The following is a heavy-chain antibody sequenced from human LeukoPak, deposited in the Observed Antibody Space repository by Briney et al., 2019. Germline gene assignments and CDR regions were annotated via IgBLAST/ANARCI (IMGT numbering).Heavy chain of an antibody. CDR3: ARGGSSSWTLY. CDR1: GYTFATYA. V-gene: IGHV7-4-1*02. J-gene: IGHJ4*02. D-gene: IGHD6-13*01. Sequence: ASVKVSCKASGYTFATYAMNWVRQAPGQGLEWMGWINTNTGNPTYAQGFTGRFVFSLDTSVSTAYLQISSLKAEDTAVYYCARGGSSSWTLYWGQGTLVTVSS. CDR2: INTNTGNP.